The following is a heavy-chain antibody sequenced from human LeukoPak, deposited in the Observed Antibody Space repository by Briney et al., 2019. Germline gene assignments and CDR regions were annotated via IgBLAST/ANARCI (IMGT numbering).Heavy chain of an antibody. V-gene: IGHV5-51*01. J-gene: IGHJ4*02. CDR2: IFPGDSET. CDR3: XXXXYGDYYFDY. D-gene: IGHD2-21*02. CDR1: GPTVTNFW. Sequence: GESLKISCQVSGPTVTNFWITWVRQMPGKGLEWMGIIFPGDSETRYSPSLQGQVTISVDKDSRTAFLQWTSLRASDTAMYYCXXXXYGDYYFDYWGQGTLVTVSS.